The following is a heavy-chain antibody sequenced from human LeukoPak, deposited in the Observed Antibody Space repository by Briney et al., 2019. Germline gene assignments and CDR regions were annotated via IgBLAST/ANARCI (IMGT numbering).Heavy chain of an antibody. Sequence: GGSLRLSCAASTFTFSKYAMSWVRQAPGKGLEWVSAISDSGGRTKYADSVKGRFIISRDNSKNTLYLQMESLRAEDTALYYCARDGGLSFFSYMGVWGIGTTVTVSS. D-gene: IGHD3-16*01. CDR1: TFTFSKYA. CDR2: ISDSGGRT. J-gene: IGHJ6*03. CDR3: ARDGGLSFFSYMGV. V-gene: IGHV3-23*01.